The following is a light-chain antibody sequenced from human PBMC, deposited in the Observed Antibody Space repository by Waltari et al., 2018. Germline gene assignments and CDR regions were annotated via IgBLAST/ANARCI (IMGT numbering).Light chain of an antibody. J-gene: IGLJ1*01. V-gene: IGLV2-14*03. CDR1: SSDVGSYNY. CDR2: EVT. CDR3: SSYTRTTTLYV. Sequence: QSALTQPASVSGSPGQSITISCTGTSSDVGSYNYVSWYQQHPGKAPKLLIFEVTDRPSGVSNRVSGSKSGNTASRTISGLQAEDEADYYCSSYTRTTTLYVFGTGTKVTVL.